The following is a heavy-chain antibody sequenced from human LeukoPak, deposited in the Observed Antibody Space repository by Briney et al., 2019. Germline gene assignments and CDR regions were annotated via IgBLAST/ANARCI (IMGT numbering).Heavy chain of an antibody. D-gene: IGHD3-22*01. CDR2: TYYNSIWYH. CDR3: AANYYESSTYYSAFDY. CDR1: GDSVSSNSAA. V-gene: IGHV6-1*01. J-gene: IGHJ4*02. Sequence: SQTLSLTCGVSGDSVSSNSAAWDCIRQSPSRGLEWLGRTYYNSIWYHDFALSLKSRITINVDTSKNEFSLHLSSVTPEDTAVYYCAANYYESSTYYSAFDYWGQGILVTVSS.